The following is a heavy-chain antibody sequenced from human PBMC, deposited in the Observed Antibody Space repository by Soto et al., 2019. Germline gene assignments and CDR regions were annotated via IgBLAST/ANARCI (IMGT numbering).Heavy chain of an antibody. CDR1: GYTFTSYG. D-gene: IGHD2-2*01. Sequence: QVQVMQSGAEVKKPGASVKVSCKASGYTFTSYGISWVRQAPGQGLEWMGWISTYNGNTNYAQKLQGRVTMTTDTSTSTAYMEWRSLRSDDTAVYYCGRDLYQSVFYYGMDVWGQGTTVTVSS. V-gene: IGHV1-18*01. J-gene: IGHJ6*02. CDR3: GRDLYQSVFYYGMDV. CDR2: ISTYNGNT.